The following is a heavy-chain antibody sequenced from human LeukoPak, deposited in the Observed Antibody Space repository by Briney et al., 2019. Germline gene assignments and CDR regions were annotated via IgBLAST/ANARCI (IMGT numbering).Heavy chain of an antibody. CDR3: ARVRGPYSSSWYYFDY. CDR1: GFTFSSYS. J-gene: IGHJ4*02. V-gene: IGHV3-21*01. D-gene: IGHD6-13*01. Sequence: GGSLRLSCAASGFTFSSYSMNWVRQAPGKGLEWVSSISSSSSYIYYADSVKGRFTISRDNAKNSLYLQMNSLRAEDTAVYYCARVRGPYSSSWYYFDYWGQGTLVTVYS. CDR2: ISSSSSYI.